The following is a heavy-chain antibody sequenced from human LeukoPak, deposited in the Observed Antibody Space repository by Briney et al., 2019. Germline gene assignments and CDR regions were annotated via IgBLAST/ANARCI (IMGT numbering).Heavy chain of an antibody. Sequence: PGGSLRLSCVASGFTFNTYRLTWVRQAPGKGLEWVSSISSTSHYIFYADSVRGRFTISRDNAKSSLYLQMSSLGAEDTAVYYCARDTPGGYCTSTSCYQYYGMDVWGKGTTVTVSS. CDR1: GFTFNTYR. CDR3: ARDTPGGYCTSTSCYQYYGMDV. J-gene: IGHJ6*04. V-gene: IGHV3-21*01. CDR2: ISSTSHYI. D-gene: IGHD2-2*01.